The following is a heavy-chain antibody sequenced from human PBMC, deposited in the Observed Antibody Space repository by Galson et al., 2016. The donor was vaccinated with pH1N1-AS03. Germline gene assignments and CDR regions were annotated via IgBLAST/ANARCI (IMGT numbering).Heavy chain of an antibody. Sequence: SLRLSCAASGFTFSSHSMHWARQAPDEGLEWVAGISYHGNNKFYAHSVKGRFTISRDSLQNTLDLQMNSLSAEDSAVYFCARETIRAGEFALWGRGTVVTVSS. CDR3: ARETIRAGEFAL. D-gene: IGHD3-16*01. CDR1: GFTFSSHS. J-gene: IGHJ3*01. V-gene: IGHV3-30-3*01. CDR2: ISYHGNNK.